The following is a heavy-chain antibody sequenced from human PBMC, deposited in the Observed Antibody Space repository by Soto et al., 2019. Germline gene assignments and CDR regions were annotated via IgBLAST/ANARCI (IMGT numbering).Heavy chain of an antibody. CDR2: ISDYNGNT. D-gene: IGHD7-27*01. V-gene: IGHV1-18*01. CDR1: GYTFTSYG. J-gene: IGHJ3*02. CDR3: ANGLTGHDAFDI. Sequence: ASVKVSCKASGYTFTSYGISWVRQAPGQGLEWMGWISDYNGNTNYAQKLQGRVTMTTDTSTSTAYMELRSLRSDDTAMYYCANGLTGHDAFDIWGQGTLVTVSS.